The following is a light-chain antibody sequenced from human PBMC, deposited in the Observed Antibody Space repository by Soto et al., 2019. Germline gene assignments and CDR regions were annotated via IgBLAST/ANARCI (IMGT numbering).Light chain of an antibody. CDR2: AAS. Sequence: DIQMTQSPSSLSASVGDRVTITCRASQSISSYLNWYQQKPGKAPKLLISAASSLQSGVPSRFSGSGSGTDFTLTISSLQPEDFATYYCQQSYSIPRTFGKGTKV. J-gene: IGKJ1*01. CDR1: QSISSY. V-gene: IGKV1-39*01. CDR3: QQSYSIPRT.